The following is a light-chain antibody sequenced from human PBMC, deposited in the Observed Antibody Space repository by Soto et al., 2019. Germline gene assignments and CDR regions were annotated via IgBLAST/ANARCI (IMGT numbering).Light chain of an antibody. CDR2: GVS. J-gene: IGKJ1*01. V-gene: IGKV3-20*01. Sequence: EIVLTHSPCTLSLSPVERGTGSCRASQSVSSSYLAWYQQKPGQAPRLLIHGVSSRATGIPDRFSGSGSGTDFTLTISRLEPEDFAVYYCQQYGSSPRTFGQGTKVDIK. CDR1: QSVSSSY. CDR3: QQYGSSPRT.